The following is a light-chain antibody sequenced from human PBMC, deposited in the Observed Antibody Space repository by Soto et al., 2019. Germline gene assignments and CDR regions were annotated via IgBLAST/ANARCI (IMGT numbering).Light chain of an antibody. J-gene: IGKJ2*01. V-gene: IGKV1-6*01. CDR2: GAS. Sequence: AIQMTQVPSSLSSSVGHRVPIPCGASQGIRNDLGWYQQKSGRAPKLLIFGASTLQSGVPSRFSGSGSGTDFTLTISSRQHEDFATYYCLHDYNYPYTFGQGTKVDIK. CDR3: LHDYNYPYT. CDR1: QGIRND.